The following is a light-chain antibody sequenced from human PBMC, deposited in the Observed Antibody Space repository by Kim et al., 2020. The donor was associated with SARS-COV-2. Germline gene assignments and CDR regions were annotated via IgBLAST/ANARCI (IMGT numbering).Light chain of an antibody. CDR3: MQGTHWPPT. J-gene: IGKJ1*01. V-gene: IGKV2-30*01. CDR1: QSLVYSDGNTS. Sequence: PRYISCRSSQSLVYSDGNTSLTWFHKRPGQSPRRLVYKVASRDSGVPGRFSGSGSGTDFTLKISRVEAEDVGIYYCMQGTHWPPTFGQGTKVDIK. CDR2: KVA.